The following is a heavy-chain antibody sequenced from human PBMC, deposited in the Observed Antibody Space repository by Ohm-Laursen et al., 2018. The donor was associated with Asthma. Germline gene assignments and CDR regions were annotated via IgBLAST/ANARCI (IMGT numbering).Heavy chain of an antibody. V-gene: IGHV3-9*01. CDR2: ISWNSGSI. J-gene: IGHJ4*02. CDR1: GFTFDDYA. D-gene: IGHD4-11*01. Sequence: SLRLSCTASGFTFDDYAMHWVRQAPGKGLEWVSGISWNSGSIGYADSVKGRFTISRDNAKNSLYLQMKSLRAEDTALYYCAKDPGMTTVTTYFDYWGQGTLVTVSS. CDR3: AKDPGMTTVTTYFDY.